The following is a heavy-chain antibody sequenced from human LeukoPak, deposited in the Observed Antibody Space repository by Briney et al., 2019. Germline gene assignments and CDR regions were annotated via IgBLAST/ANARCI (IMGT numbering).Heavy chain of an antibody. CDR2: ISYDGSNK. CDR3: ARVQGGGYRTADY. Sequence: PGRSLRLSCAASGFTFSSYAMHWVRQAPGKGLEWVAVISYDGSNKYCADSVKGRFTISRDNSKNTLFLQMNSLRGEDTAMYYCARVQGGGYRTADYWGQGTLVTVSS. CDR1: GFTFSSYA. D-gene: IGHD6-19*01. J-gene: IGHJ4*02. V-gene: IGHV3-30*04.